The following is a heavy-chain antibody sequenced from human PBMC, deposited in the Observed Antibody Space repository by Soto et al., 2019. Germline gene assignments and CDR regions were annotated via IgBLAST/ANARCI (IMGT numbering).Heavy chain of an antibody. Sequence: PGESLKISCQGSGYTLNSFWIGWVRQMPGEGLEWMGLMFPWTSDTRYSPSFQGHVSISVDRSTGTGYLQWNSLKASDTAMYYCVTTRDGTTFFPHWGQGTPVTVS. V-gene: IGHV5-51*01. CDR1: GYTLNSFW. CDR2: MFPWTSDT. D-gene: IGHD1-7*01. J-gene: IGHJ4*02. CDR3: VTTRDGTTFFPH.